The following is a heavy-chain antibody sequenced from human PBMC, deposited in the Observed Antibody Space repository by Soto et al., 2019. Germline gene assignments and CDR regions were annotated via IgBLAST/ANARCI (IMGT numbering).Heavy chain of an antibody. D-gene: IGHD2-15*01. V-gene: IGHV4-59*02. CDR1: GGSVTPYY. CDR2: VSYSGKT. Sequence: QVQLQESGPGLVKTSDTLSLTCTVSGGSVTPYYWSWIRQSPGEGLEWIGYVSYSGKTGYNPSLKSRVSMSIDTSKNEFSLKLTSLTAADAANYYGARQQYAVVTAFDVWGQGTTVAVSS. CDR3: ARQQYAVVTAFDV. J-gene: IGHJ3*01.